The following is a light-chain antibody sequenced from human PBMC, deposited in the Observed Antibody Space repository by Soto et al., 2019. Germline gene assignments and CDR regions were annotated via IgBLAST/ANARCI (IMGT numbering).Light chain of an antibody. Sequence: EIVLTQSPVTLSLSPGERATLSCRASRSFASSYLGWYQQKPGQAPRLLIYAASTRATGIPDRFSGSGSATDFTLTSSRLEPEDSAVDYCQHYDSSPPYTFGQGTKLEIK. CDR1: RSFASSY. V-gene: IGKV3-20*01. J-gene: IGKJ2*01. CDR3: QHYDSSPPYT. CDR2: AAS.